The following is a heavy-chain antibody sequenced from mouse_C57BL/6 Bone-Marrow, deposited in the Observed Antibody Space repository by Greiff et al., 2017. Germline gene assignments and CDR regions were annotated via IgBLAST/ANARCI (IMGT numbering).Heavy chain of an antibody. V-gene: IGHV14-4*01. J-gene: IGHJ2*01. D-gene: IGHD1-1*02. Sequence: EVQLQQSGAELVRPGASVKLSCTASGFNIKDDYMHWVKQRPEQGLEWIGWIDPENGDTEYASQFQGTATITADTSSNTAYLQLSSLTSEDTAVYYCTTWWLHNFDYWGQGTTLTVSS. CDR2: IDPENGDT. CDR3: TTWWLHNFDY. CDR1: GFNIKDDY.